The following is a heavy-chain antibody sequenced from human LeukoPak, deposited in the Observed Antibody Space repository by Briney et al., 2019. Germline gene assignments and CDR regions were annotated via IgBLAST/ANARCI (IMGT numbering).Heavy chain of an antibody. CDR2: INPSGGST. J-gene: IGHJ4*02. CDR1: GYTFTSYY. D-gene: IGHD2-2*01. CDR3: ARDSDIVVVPAAGFDY. Sequence: ASVKVSCKASGYTFTSYYMHWVRQAPGQGLEWMGIINPSGGSTSYAQKFQGRVTMTRDTSTSTVYMELSSLRSEDTAVYYCARDSDIVVVPAAGFDYWGQGTLVTVSS. V-gene: IGHV1-46*01.